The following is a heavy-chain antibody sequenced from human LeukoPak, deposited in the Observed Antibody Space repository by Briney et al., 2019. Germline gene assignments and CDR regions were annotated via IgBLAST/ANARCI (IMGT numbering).Heavy chain of an antibody. V-gene: IGHV2-5*02. Sequence: SGPTLVKPTQTLTLTCTFSGFSLSTSGVGVGWIRQPPGKALEWLALIYWDDDKRYSPSPKSRLTITKDTSKNQVVLTKTNMDPVDTATYYCAHGSRGWYFDYWGQGTLVTVSS. CDR3: AHGSRGWYFDY. CDR1: GFSLSTSGVG. J-gene: IGHJ4*02. D-gene: IGHD6-13*01. CDR2: IYWDDDK.